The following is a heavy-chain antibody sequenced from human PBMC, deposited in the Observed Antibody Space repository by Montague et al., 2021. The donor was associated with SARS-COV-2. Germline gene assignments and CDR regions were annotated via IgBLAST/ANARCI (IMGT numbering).Heavy chain of an antibody. CDR1: AGSLSSRSND. Sequence: SETLSLTCTVSAGSLSSRSNDWGWIRQPPGMGLQWIGNVDSAGSTYYSPSLKSRVTISLDTSKNQFSLKLSSVTAADTAVYYCARDEYNRYWYKYWGQGALVTVSS. J-gene: IGHJ4*02. V-gene: IGHV4-39*07. CDR3: ARDEYNRYWYKY. CDR2: VDSAGST. D-gene: IGHD2-8*02.